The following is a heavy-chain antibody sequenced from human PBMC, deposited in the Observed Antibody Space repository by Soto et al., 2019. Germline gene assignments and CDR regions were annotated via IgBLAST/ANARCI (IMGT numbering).Heavy chain of an antibody. CDR3: ARPSLAGLYWYFDL. CDR1: GFSFNTYD. D-gene: IGHD6-19*01. CDR2: ISYDGSNS. Sequence: QVQLVESGGGGVQPGRSLRLSCAASGFSFNTYDIHWVRQAPGKGLEWVTGISYDGSNSYYADSVKGRFTISRYSSKNMLYLQMTSLRAEDTAVYYCARPSLAGLYWYFDLWGPGTVVTVSS. V-gene: IGHV3-30*03. J-gene: IGHJ2*01.